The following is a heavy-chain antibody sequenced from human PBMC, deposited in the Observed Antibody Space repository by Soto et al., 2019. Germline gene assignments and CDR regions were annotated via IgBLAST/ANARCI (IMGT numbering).Heavy chain of an antibody. Sequence: GESLKISCTGFGYTFTTFWISWVRQMPGKGLEWMGRIDPRDSYVNYSPSFQGHVTISLDKSISTASLQWGSLKASDTAMYYCARLFCSTTTCDSWFDPWGQATLVTVSS. CDR3: ARLFCSTTTCDSWFDP. V-gene: IGHV5-10-1*01. D-gene: IGHD2-2*01. CDR1: GYTFTTFW. CDR2: IDPRDSYV. J-gene: IGHJ5*02.